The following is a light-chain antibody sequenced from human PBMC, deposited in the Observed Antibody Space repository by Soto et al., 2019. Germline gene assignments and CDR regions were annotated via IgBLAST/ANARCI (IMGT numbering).Light chain of an antibody. CDR1: SSNIGAGYD. V-gene: IGLV1-40*01. Sequence: QSALTQPPSVSGAPGQRVTISCTGSSSNIGAGYDVHWYQQLPGTAPRLLIFINTNRPSGVPDRFSGSKSGTSASLAITGLQAEDEADYYCQPYDSSLSGYVFGTGTKVTVL. J-gene: IGLJ1*01. CDR3: QPYDSSLSGYV. CDR2: INT.